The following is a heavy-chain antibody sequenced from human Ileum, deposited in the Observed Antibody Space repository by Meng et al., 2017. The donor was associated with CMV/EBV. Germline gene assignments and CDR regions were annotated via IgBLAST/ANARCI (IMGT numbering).Heavy chain of an antibody. CDR2: ISPSRRSS. D-gene: IGHD2-2*01. J-gene: IGHJ4*02. Sequence: SETLSLTCAVYGGSFSGYYWNWLRQSPGKGLEWIGEISPSRRSSNYNPSLKGRVTISVDTSQNQFSLKLTTVSAADTAVYYCARGYHQLVHFNYWGQGTQVTVSS. CDR1: GGSFSGYY. CDR3: ARGYHQLVHFNY. V-gene: IGHV4-34*01.